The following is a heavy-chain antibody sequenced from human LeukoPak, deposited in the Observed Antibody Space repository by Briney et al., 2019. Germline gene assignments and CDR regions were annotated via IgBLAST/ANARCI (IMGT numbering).Heavy chain of an antibody. V-gene: IGHV1-18*01. Sequence: ASVKVSCKASGYTFTSYGISWVRQAPGQGLEWMGWISAYNGNTNYAQKLQGRVTMTTDTSTSTAYMELRSLRSDDTAVYYCARERRYSSVWYVLKYYFDYWGQGTLVTVSS. CDR1: GYTFTSYG. CDR3: ARERRYSSVWYVLKYYFDY. D-gene: IGHD6-19*01. J-gene: IGHJ4*02. CDR2: ISAYNGNT.